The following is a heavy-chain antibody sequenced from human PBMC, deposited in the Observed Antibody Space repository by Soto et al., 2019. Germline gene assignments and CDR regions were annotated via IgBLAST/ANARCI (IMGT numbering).Heavy chain of an antibody. J-gene: IGHJ4*02. V-gene: IGHV1-3*01. CDR2: INAATGDT. Sequence: QVHLVQSGAEVKKPGASVKVSCKASGFVFSNYAFHWVRQAPGQRLEWMGWINAATGDTKYSQKFQGWVTITRGTSATTVDMELSSLRPEGTAVYYCARGMGIVIKYWPGVWGRGTLVTVSS. D-gene: IGHD2-8*01. CDR3: ARGMGIVIKYWPGV. CDR1: GFVFSNYA.